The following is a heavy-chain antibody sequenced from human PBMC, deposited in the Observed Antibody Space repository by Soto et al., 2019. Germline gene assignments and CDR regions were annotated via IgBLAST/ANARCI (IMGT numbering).Heavy chain of an antibody. CDR2: ISGSGGST. Sequence: EVQLLESGGGLVQPGGSLRLSCAASGFTFSSYAMSWVRQAPGKGLEWVSAISGSGGSTYYADSVKGRFTISRDNSKNALYLQMNSLRAEDTAVYYCAKEKAPSSGGSSTFDDWGQGTLVTVSS. CDR1: GFTFSSYA. CDR3: AKEKAPSSGGSSTFDD. V-gene: IGHV3-23*01. D-gene: IGHD2-15*01. J-gene: IGHJ4*02.